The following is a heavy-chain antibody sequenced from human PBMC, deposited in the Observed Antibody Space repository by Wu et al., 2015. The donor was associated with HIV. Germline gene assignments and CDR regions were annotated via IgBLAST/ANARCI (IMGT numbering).Heavy chain of an antibody. D-gene: IGHD1-26*01. V-gene: IGHV1-18*01. CDR3: LRDYHSGATPDY. CDR2: ISAYTPNT. Sequence: QVQLVQSGAEVKKPGASVKVSCKTSGYSFTSYGLSWVRQAPGQGLEWMGWISAYTPNTDYAQKFQGRVSMTRDTSIATAYMELSRLRSDDTAVFYCLRDYHSGATPDYWGQGTLVTVSS. CDR1: GYSFTSYG. J-gene: IGHJ4*02.